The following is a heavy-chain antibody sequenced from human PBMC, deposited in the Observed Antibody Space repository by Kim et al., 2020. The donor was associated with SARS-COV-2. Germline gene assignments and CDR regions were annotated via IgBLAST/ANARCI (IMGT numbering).Heavy chain of an antibody. D-gene: IGHD3-10*01. J-gene: IGHJ3*02. V-gene: IGHV4-59*08. CDR2: IYYSGST. CDR3: ARHEAVLLWFGPGAFDI. CDR1: SGSISSYY. Sequence: SETLSLTCSVSSGSISSYYWSWIRQPPGKGLEWIGYIYYSGSTNYNPSLKSRVTISVDTSKNQFSLKLSSVTAADTAVYYCARHEAVLLWFGPGAFDIWGQGTMVTVSS.